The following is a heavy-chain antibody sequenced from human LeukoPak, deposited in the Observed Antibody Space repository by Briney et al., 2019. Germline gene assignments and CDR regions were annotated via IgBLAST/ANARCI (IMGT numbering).Heavy chain of an antibody. J-gene: IGHJ4*02. V-gene: IGHV4-59*01. CDR3: ARDSYYGAAGIDY. CDR1: GGSISSYY. Sequence: SEALSLTCTVSGGSISSYYWSWIRQPPGKGLEWIGYIYYSGSTNYNPSLKSRVTVSVDTSKNQFSLKLSSVTAADTAVYYCARDSYYGAAGIDYWGKGPLSPSPQ. D-gene: IGHD3-10*01. CDR2: IYYSGST.